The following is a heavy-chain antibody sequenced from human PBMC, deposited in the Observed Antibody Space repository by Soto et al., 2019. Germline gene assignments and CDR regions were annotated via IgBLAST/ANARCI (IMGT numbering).Heavy chain of an antibody. V-gene: IGHV3-48*03. J-gene: IGHJ1*01. D-gene: IGHD6-19*01. CDR3: ARSGSGWPPEYFQH. Sequence: GGSLRLSCAASRFTFSTYEMNWVRQAPGKGLEWVSYISTSGSTVYYADSVKGRFTISRDNAKNSLYLQMNSLRAEDTAVYYCARSGSGWPPEYFQHWGQGTLVTVSS. CDR2: ISTSGSTV. CDR1: RFTFSTYE.